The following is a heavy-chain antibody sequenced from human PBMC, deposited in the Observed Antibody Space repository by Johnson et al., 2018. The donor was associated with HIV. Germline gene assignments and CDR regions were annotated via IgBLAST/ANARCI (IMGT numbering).Heavy chain of an antibody. D-gene: IGHD3-10*01. V-gene: IGHV3-11*04. CDR2: ITSSGTSS. CDR3: ARDSGVPGNDAFDI. J-gene: IGHJ3*02. CDR1: GFTFSDYY. Sequence: QVQLVESGGGVVKPGGSLRLSCAASGFTFSDYYMIWIRQAPGKGLEWLSYITSSGTSSYYADSVKGRLTISRDNAKNSLYLQMNSLRSEDTAVYYCARDSGVPGNDAFDIWGQGTMVTVSS.